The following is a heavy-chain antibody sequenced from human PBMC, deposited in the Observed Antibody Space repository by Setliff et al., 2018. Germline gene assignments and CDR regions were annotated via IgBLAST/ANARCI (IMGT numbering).Heavy chain of an antibody. J-gene: IGHJ4*02. CDR1: GDSISSGSYH. D-gene: IGHD6-13*01. CDR3: ARQDSSSVDY. CDR2: IHPSGST. V-gene: IGHV4-61*02. Sequence: PSETLSLTCTVSGDSISSGSYHWSWIRKPAGKGLEWIGRIHPSGSTNYNPSLKSRVTISVDTSKNQFSLKLSSVTAADTAVYYCARQDSSSVDYWGQGTLVTVSS.